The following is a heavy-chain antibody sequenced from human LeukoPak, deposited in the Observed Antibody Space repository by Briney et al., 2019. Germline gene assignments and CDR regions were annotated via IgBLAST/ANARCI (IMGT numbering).Heavy chain of an antibody. Sequence: GGSLRLSCAASGFTFSSYGMHWVRQAPGKGLEWVAVIWYDGSNKYYADSVKGRFTISRDNSKNTLYLQMNSLRAEDTAVYYCARDPPLYDSSGSIDYWGQGTLVTVSS. CDR2: IWYDGSNK. CDR1: GFTFSSYG. D-gene: IGHD3-22*01. CDR3: ARDPPLYDSSGSIDY. J-gene: IGHJ4*02. V-gene: IGHV3-33*01.